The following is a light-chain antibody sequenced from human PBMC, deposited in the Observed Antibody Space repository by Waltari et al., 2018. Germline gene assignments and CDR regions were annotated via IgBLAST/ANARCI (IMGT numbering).Light chain of an antibody. CDR3: QQRSNWRGLS. V-gene: IGKV3-11*01. CDR2: DAS. J-gene: IGKJ4*01. Sequence: DIVLTQSPTTLSLSPGERATLSCRTSQSVANSLAWYKQKPGQAPRLLIYDASNRATGIPARFSGSGSGTDFTLTISSLEPEDFAVYYCQQRSNWRGLSFGGGTKVEIK. CDR1: QSVANS.